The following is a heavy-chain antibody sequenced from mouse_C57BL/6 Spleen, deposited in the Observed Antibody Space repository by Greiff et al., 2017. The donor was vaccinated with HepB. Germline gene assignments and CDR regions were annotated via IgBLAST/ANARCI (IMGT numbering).Heavy chain of an antibody. Sequence: PGQGLEWIGVIDPSDSYTNYNQKFKGKATLTVDTSSSTAYMQLSSLTSEDSAVYYCARGSNYYAMDYWGQGSSVTVSS. CDR2: IDPSDSYT. D-gene: IGHD1-1*01. CDR3: ARGSNYYAMDY. J-gene: IGHJ4*01. V-gene: IGHV1-59*01.